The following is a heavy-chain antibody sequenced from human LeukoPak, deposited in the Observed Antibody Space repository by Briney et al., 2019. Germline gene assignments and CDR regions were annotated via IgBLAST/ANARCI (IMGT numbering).Heavy chain of an antibody. CDR2: ISGSGGST. V-gene: IGHV3-23*01. CDR1: GFTFSSYA. D-gene: IGHD5-24*01. J-gene: IGHJ4*02. CDR3: AKVLEVATIAASGDY. Sequence: GGSLRLSCAASGFTFSSYAMSWVRQAPGKGLEWVSAISGSGGSTYYADSVKGRFTISRDNSKNTLYLQMNSLRAEDTAVYYCAKVLEVATIAASGDYWGQGTLVTVSS.